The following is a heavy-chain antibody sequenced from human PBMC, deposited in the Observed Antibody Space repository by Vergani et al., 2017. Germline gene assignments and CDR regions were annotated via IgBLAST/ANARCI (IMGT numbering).Heavy chain of an antibody. J-gene: IGHJ4*01. CDR1: GFNFNNYV. V-gene: IGHV3-23*04. CDR3: VKEKIDLGSYFFDS. D-gene: IGHD2/OR15-2a*01. CDR2: ISGPGLST. Sequence: EVQLVESGGALIQPGGSLRLSCAASGFNFNNYVITWIRQAPGRGLEWVSSISGPGLSTYYADSVKGRFSISRDNSKNTVFLQMHSLRAEDTAIYYCVKEKIDLGSYFFDSWGHGILVTVSS.